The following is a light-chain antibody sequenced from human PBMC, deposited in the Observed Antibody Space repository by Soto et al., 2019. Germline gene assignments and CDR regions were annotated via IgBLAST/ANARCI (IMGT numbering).Light chain of an antibody. Sequence: DIVMTQSPDSLAVSLGERATINCKSSQSVLYSSNNKNYLAWYQQKPGQPPKLLIYWASTRESGVPDRFSGSGSGTDFTLTISSLQAEDVAVYYCQQYSFGFGGGTKVEIK. CDR2: WAS. V-gene: IGKV4-1*01. CDR1: QSVLYSSNNKNY. CDR3: QQYSFG. J-gene: IGKJ4*01.